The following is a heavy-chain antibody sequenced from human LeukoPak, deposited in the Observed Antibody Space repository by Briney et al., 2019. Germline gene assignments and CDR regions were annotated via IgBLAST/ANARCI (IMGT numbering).Heavy chain of an antibody. CDR2: INPSGGST. D-gene: IGHD2-8*01. CDR1: GYTFTSYY. V-gene: IGHV1-46*01. J-gene: IGHJ5*02. CDR3: ARDRGYCTNGVCYTWFDP. Sequence: ASVKVSCKASGYTFTSYYMHWVRQAPGQGLEWMGIINPSGGSTSYAQKFQGRVTMTRDMSTSTVYMELGSLRSEDTAVYYCARDRGYCTNGVCYTWFDPWGQGTLVTVSS.